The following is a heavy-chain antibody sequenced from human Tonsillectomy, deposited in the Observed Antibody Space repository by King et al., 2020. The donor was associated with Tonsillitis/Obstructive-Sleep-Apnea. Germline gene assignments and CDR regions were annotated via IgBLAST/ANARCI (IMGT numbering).Heavy chain of an antibody. CDR2: IYQSGST. V-gene: IGHV4-4*02. Sequence: QLQESGPGLVKPSGTLSLTCAVSGGSISSSNCWIWVRQPPGKGLEWIGEIYQSGSTNYNASLKSRVTISVDKSKNQFSLKLSSVTAADTAVYYCASYEGYCSSTSCNVYIWGQGTMVTVSS. D-gene: IGHD2-2*01. J-gene: IGHJ3*02. CDR3: ASYEGYCSSTSCNVYI. CDR1: GGSISSSNC.